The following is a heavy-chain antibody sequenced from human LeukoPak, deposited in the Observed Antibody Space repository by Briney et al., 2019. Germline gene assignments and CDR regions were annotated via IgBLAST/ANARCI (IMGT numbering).Heavy chain of an antibody. V-gene: IGHV1-69*04. Sequence: SVKVSCKASGGTFSSYAISWVRQAPGQRLEWMGRIIPILGIANYAQKFQGRVTITADKSTSTAYMELSSLRSEDTAVYYCARRVGATPFDYWGQGTLVTVSS. J-gene: IGHJ4*02. D-gene: IGHD1-26*01. CDR3: ARRVGATPFDY. CDR2: IIPILGIA. CDR1: GGTFSSYA.